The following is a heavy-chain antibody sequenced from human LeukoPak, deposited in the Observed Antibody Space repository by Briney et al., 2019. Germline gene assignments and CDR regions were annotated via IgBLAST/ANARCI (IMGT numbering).Heavy chain of an antibody. D-gene: IGHD5-18*01. CDR3: ARQVDTTMALPDY. J-gene: IGHJ4*02. CDR2: ISTYNDNT. CDR1: GYTFTSYG. V-gene: IGHV1-18*01. Sequence: EASVKVSCKTSGYTFTSYGMSWVRQAPGQRLEWMGWISTYNDNTNCAQKFRGRVTMTTDTSTSTVYMELRSLRSDDTAIYYCARQVDTTMALPDYWGQGTLVTVSS.